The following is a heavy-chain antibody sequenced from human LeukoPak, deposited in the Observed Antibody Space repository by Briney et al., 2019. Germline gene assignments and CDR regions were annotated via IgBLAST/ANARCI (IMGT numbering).Heavy chain of an antibody. J-gene: IGHJ4*02. CDR3: ARGRTLSYPQGAAGSLDY. CDR2: ISTYNGYT. V-gene: IGHV1-18*01. CDR1: GYTFTNYG. D-gene: IGHD6-13*01. Sequence: ASVKVSCKASGYTFTNYGISWVRQAPGQGLEWIGWISTYNGYTNYAQKLQGRVTMTTDTSTRTAYMELRSLRSDDTAVYYCARGRTLSYPQGAAGSLDYWGQGTLVTVSS.